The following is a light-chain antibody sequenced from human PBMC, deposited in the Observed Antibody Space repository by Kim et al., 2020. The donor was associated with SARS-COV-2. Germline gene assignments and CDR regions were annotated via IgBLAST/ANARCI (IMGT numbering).Light chain of an antibody. CDR1: QSVSYN. J-gene: IGKJ2*01. Sequence: EVVLTQSPATLSVSPGERATLSCRASQSVSYNLAWYQQRPGQAPRLLIYSASIRASGIPARFSGSGSGTEFTLSISSLQSEDFAVYYCQQYDNWPPYTFGQGTKLEI. CDR2: SAS. CDR3: QQYDNWPPYT. V-gene: IGKV3D-15*01.